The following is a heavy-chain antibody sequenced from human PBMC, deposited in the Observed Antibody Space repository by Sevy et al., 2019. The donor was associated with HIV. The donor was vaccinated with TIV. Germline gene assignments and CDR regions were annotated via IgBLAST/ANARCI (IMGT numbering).Heavy chain of an antibody. Sequence: SETLSLTCTVSGASISGYYWSWIRQPPGKGLEWIGYIFNSRSTHYSPSLKSRVTISVDTSKNQFSLRLSSMTAADTAVYYCARASPNYYYGMDVWGQGTTVTVSS. CDR3: ARASPNYYYGMDV. V-gene: IGHV4-59*01. CDR2: IFNSRST. J-gene: IGHJ6*02. CDR1: GASISGYY.